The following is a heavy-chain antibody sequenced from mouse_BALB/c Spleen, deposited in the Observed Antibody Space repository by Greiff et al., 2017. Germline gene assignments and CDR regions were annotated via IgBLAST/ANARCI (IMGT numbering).Heavy chain of an antibody. V-gene: IGHV1S56*01. CDR1: GYTFTSYY. CDR3: ARGSDRYDEDYAMDY. D-gene: IGHD2-14*01. CDR2: IYPGNVNT. J-gene: IGHJ4*01. Sequence: QVQLQQSGPELVKPGASVRISCKASGYTFTSYYIHWVKQRPGQGLEWIGWIYPGNVNTKYNEKFKGKATLTADKSSSTAYMQLSSLTSEDSAVYFCARGSDRYDEDYAMDYWGQGTSVTVSS.